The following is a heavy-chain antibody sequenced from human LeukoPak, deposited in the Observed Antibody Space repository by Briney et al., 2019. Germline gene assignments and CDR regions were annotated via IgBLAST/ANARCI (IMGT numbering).Heavy chain of an antibody. CDR1: NASISSNTYY. Sequence: SETLSLTCTVSNASISSNTYYRAWIRQPPGKGLEYIGSINYRGSTYYNPSLKSRVTLSVATSKNQFSLKLNSVTAADTAVYYCARSMVRGPPIDPWGQGTLVTVSS. J-gene: IGHJ5*02. D-gene: IGHD3-10*01. CDR3: ARSMVRGPPIDP. CDR2: INYRGST. V-gene: IGHV4-39*07.